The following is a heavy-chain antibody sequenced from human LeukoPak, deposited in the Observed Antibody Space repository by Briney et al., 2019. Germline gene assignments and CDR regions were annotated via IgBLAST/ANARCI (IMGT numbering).Heavy chain of an antibody. J-gene: IGHJ4*02. V-gene: IGHV3-33*01. CDR3: ARDENTMVRGIHFDY. CDR1: GFTFSSYG. D-gene: IGHD3-10*01. Sequence: GSLRLSCAASGFTFSSYGMHWVRQAPGKGLEWVAVIWYDGSNKYYADSVKGRFTISRDNSKNTLYLQMNSLRAEDTAVYYCARDENTMVRGIHFDYWGQGTLVTVS. CDR2: IWYDGSNK.